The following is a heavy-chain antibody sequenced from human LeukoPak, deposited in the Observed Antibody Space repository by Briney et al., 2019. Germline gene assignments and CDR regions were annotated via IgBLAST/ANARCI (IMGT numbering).Heavy chain of an antibody. J-gene: IGHJ4*02. CDR3: AKGDVLPSYPTFDY. CDR1: GFTFSSYA. V-gene: IGHV3-23*01. Sequence: GGSLRLSCAASGFTFSSYALSWVRPAPGKGLEWVSVISASGDTTYYADSVKGRFTISRDTTKDPVYLQMHSLRAEDTAVYYCAKGDVLPSYPTFDYWGQGTLVTVSS. CDR2: ISASGDTT. D-gene: IGHD3-9*01.